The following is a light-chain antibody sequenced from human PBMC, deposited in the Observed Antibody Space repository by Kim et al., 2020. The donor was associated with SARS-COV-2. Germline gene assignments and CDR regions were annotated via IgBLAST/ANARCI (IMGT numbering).Light chain of an antibody. CDR2: LGS. CDR3: MQALQTPCWT. V-gene: IGKV2-28*01. Sequence: ASISCRASQSLLHSNGYNYLDWYLQKPGQSPQLLIYLGSNRASGVPDRFSGSGSGTDFTLKISRVEAEDVGVYYCMQALQTPCWTFGGGTKVDIK. J-gene: IGKJ4*01. CDR1: QSLLHSNGYNY.